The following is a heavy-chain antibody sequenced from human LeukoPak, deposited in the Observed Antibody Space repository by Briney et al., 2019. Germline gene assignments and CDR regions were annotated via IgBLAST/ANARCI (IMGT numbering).Heavy chain of an antibody. CDR1: GFILSGYN. CDR3: AGDQTGFCSGSSCLGSTFDY. J-gene: IGHJ4*02. V-gene: IGHV3-30*04. CDR2: ISYDGSNK. Sequence: GGSLRLSCAASGFILSGYNMHWVRQAPGKGLEWVAVISYDGSNKYYADSVKGRFTISRDNSKNTLYLQMNSLRAEDTAVYYCAGDQTGFCSGSSCLGSTFDYWGQGTLAPVSS. D-gene: IGHD2-15*01.